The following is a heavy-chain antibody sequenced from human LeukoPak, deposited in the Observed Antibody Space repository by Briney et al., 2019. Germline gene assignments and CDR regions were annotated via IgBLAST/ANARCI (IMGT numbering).Heavy chain of an antibody. Sequence: GGSLRLSCAASGFTFSSYGMHWVRQAPGKGLEWVAFIRYDGSNKYYADSVKGRFTISRDNSKNTLYLQMNSLRAEDTAVYYCAKIRNNWNPPYYYMDVWGKGTTVTVSS. CDR2: IRYDGSNK. CDR3: AKIRNNWNPPYYYMDV. CDR1: GFTFSSYG. D-gene: IGHD1-20*01. V-gene: IGHV3-30*02. J-gene: IGHJ6*03.